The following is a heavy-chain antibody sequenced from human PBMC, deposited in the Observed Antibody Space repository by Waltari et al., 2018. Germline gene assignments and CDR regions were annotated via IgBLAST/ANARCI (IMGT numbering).Heavy chain of an antibody. D-gene: IGHD4-17*01. Sequence: QVTLKESGPALVKPTQTLTLTCTFSGFSLSTSGMRVSWIRQPPGKALEWLARIDWDDDKFYSTSLKTRLTISKDTSKNQVVLTMTNMDPVDTATYYCARTISTVVNGIYYYYMDVWGKVTTVTISS. J-gene: IGHJ6*03. CDR1: GFSLSTSGMR. CDR3: ARTISTVVNGIYYYYMDV. V-gene: IGHV2-70*04. CDR2: IDWDDDK.